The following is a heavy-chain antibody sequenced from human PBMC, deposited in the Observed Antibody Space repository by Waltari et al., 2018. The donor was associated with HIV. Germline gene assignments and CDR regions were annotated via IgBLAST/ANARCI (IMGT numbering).Heavy chain of an antibody. CDR3: ARDFGSDY. V-gene: IGHV1-46*01. D-gene: IGHD3-10*01. CDR2: INPSGSST. CDR1: GYTFTRYY. J-gene: IGHJ4*02. Sequence: QVQLVQSGAEVKKPGASVKVSCKASGYTFTRYYIHWVRQGPGQGLEWMGIINPSGSSTSYAQKFQGRVNVTRDTSTSTVFMELSSLRFEDTAVYYCARDFGSDYWGQGTLVTVSS.